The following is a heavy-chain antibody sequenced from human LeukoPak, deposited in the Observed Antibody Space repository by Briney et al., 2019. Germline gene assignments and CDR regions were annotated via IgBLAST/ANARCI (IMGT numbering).Heavy chain of an antibody. CDR3: ARDQGYYYGSGSYGDFDY. V-gene: IGHV3-30-3*01. CDR1: GFTFSSYA. D-gene: IGHD3-10*01. J-gene: IGHJ4*02. Sequence: GGSLRLSCAASGFTFSSYAMHWVCQAPGKGLEWVAVISYDGSNKYYADSVKGRFTISRDNSKNTLYLQMNSLRAEDTAVYYCARDQGYYYGSGSYGDFDYWGQGTLVTVSS. CDR2: ISYDGSNK.